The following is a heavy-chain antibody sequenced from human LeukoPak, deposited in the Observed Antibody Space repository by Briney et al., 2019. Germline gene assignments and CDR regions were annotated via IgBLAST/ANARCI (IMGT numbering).Heavy chain of an antibody. Sequence: GGSLSLSCAASGFSVSSNYMSWVRQPPGKGLEWVPVIYSCGTTYYADSVKGRFPISRDNSKNTLYLQMNSLRAEDPAVYYCASGRQPHYVTGQYYYYMDVWGKGTTVTVSS. CDR1: GFSVSSNY. CDR2: IYSCGTT. D-gene: IGHD3-16*01. CDR3: ASGRQPHYVTGQYYYYMDV. J-gene: IGHJ6*03. V-gene: IGHV3-53*01.